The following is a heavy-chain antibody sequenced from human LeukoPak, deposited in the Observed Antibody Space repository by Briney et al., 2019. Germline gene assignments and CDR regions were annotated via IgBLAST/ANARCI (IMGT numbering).Heavy chain of an antibody. D-gene: IGHD6-19*01. V-gene: IGHV3-30*02. CDR1: GFTFSRHG. Sequence: GGSLRLSCAASGFTFSRHGMHWVRQAPGKGLEWVAFIQYDGSNKYYVDSVKGRFSISRDNSKNTLYLQMNSLRVEDTAVYYCTKGPLVAGLHYWGQGTLVTVSS. CDR3: TKGPLVAGLHY. CDR2: IQYDGSNK. J-gene: IGHJ4*02.